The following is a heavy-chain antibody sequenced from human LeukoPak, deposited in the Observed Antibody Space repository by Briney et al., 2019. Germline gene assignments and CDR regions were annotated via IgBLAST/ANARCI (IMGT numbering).Heavy chain of an antibody. V-gene: IGHV3-74*01. CDR3: ARDRRLWNMDV. Sequence: GGSLRLSCAASGLTFSSYWMHWVRQAPGKGLVWVSRINSDGSTTTYADSVKGRFTISRDNAENTLYLQMNSLRAEDTAVYYCARDRRLWNMDVWGTGTTVTISS. CDR2: INSDGSTT. D-gene: IGHD4/OR15-4a*01. J-gene: IGHJ6*03. CDR1: GLTFSSYW.